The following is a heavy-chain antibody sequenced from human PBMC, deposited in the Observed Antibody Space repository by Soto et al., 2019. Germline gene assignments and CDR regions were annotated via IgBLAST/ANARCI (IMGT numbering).Heavy chain of an antibody. Sequence: EVQLVESGGGLVKPGGSLRLSCAASGFTFSSYSMNWVRQAPGKGLEWVSSISSSSSYIYYADSVKGRFTISRDNAKNSRHGWTHSLSAEDTAVYYCARDRGGDLKAFDIWGQGTMVTVSS. CDR2: ISSSSSYI. CDR1: GFTFSSYS. CDR3: ARDRGGDLKAFDI. V-gene: IGHV3-21*01. J-gene: IGHJ3*02. D-gene: IGHD3-10*01.